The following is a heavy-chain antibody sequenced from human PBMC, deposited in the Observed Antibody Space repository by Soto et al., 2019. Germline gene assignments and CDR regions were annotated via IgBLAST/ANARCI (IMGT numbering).Heavy chain of an antibody. CDR1: GGSITNNNW. CDR3: AIIAYSASGFDY. CDR2: IYHSGHT. Sequence: QVQLQESGPGLVKPSGTLSLTCNVSGGSITNNNWWSWVRQPPGKGLEWIGAIYHSGHTNFNPSLKSRATLSLDYSENQFSLKLTSATAADTAIYYCAIIAYSASGFDYWGQGSLVTVSS. V-gene: IGHV4-4*02. J-gene: IGHJ4*02. D-gene: IGHD1-26*01.